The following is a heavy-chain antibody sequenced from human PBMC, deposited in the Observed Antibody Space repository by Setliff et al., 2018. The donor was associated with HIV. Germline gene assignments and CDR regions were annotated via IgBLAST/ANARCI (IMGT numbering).Heavy chain of an antibody. V-gene: IGHV4-34*01. D-gene: IGHD1-26*01. Sequence: SETLSLTCAVYGGSFSDYYWSWIRQPPRKRLEWIGELNDSGSTNYNPSLKSRVTISVDTSKNQFSLRLSSVTAADTAVYYCARLFRGYSGSYFDYWGQGTLVTSPQ. CDR3: ARLFRGYSGSYFDY. CDR1: GGSFSDYY. J-gene: IGHJ4*02. CDR2: LNDSGST.